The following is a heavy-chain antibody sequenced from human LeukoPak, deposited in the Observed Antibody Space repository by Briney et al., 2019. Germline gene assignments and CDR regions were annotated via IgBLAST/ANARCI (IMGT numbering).Heavy chain of an antibody. CDR2: INHSGST. CDR1: GGSFNGYY. D-gene: IGHD3-22*01. V-gene: IGHV4-34*01. Sequence: SETLSLTCAVYGGSFNGYYWSWIRQPPGNGLEWIGEINHSGSTNCNPLLKSRVTISVDTSRNQFPLKLSSVTAADTAVYYCARAPYDSSGSDAFDIWGQGTMVTVSS. J-gene: IGHJ3*02. CDR3: ARAPYDSSGSDAFDI.